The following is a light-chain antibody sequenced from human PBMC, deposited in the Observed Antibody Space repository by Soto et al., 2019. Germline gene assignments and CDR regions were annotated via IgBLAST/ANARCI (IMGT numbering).Light chain of an antibody. CDR2: GAS. J-gene: IGKJ1*01. CDR3: KQYGSLWT. Sequence: EIVMTQSPATLSVSPWASATLSCRASQSVSNNYLAWYQQKPGQAPRLVIYGASSRATGIQDRFSGSGSGTEFTLTIRRLEPEDFAVYYCKQYGSLWTCGQGTKVDIK. CDR1: QSVSNNY. V-gene: IGKV3-20*01.